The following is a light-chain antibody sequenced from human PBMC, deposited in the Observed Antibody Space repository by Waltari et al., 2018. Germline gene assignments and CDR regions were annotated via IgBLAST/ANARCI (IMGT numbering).Light chain of an antibody. CDR3: QQYYSTPIT. CDR1: QSVLYSSNNKNY. CDR2: WAS. J-gene: IGKJ5*01. Sequence: DIVMTQSPDSLAVSLGERATINCKSSQSVLYSSNNKNYLAWYQQKPGQPPKLLIYWASTRESGVPDPVSGSGSGTDFTLTISSLQAEDVAVYYCQQYYSTPITFGQGTRLEIK. V-gene: IGKV4-1*01.